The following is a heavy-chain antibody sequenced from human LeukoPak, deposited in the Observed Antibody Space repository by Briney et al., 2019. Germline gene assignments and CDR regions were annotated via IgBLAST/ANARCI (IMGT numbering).Heavy chain of an antibody. Sequence: PGGSLRLSCAASGFTFSTYAMNWVRQAPGKGLEWVSTLSGSGTTTFYADSVKGRFTISRDNARNSLYLQMNSLRAEDTALYYCAKGSRGWYQIGDFDYWGQGTLVSVSS. CDR1: GFTFSTYA. J-gene: IGHJ4*02. CDR2: LSGSGTTT. CDR3: AKGSRGWYQIGDFDY. V-gene: IGHV3-23*01. D-gene: IGHD6-19*01.